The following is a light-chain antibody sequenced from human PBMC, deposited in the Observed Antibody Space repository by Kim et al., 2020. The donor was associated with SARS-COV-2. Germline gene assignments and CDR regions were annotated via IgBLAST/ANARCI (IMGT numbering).Light chain of an antibody. V-gene: IGLV3-1*01. J-gene: IGLJ2*01. CDR2: QDT. CDR1: RLGNKY. CDR3: QVWDSTTTL. Sequence: SSELTQPPSVSVSPGQTASIPCSGDRLGNKYACWYQQKPGQSPVVVIYQDTKRPSGIPERFSGSNSGNTATLTISGTQAMDEADYYCQVWDSTTTLFGGG.